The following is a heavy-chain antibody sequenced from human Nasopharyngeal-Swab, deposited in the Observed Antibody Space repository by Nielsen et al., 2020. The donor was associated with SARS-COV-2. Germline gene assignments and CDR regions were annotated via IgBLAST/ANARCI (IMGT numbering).Heavy chain of an antibody. CDR3: ATGPPVAGHNWFDP. J-gene: IGHJ5*02. D-gene: IGHD6-19*01. CDR2: CDPDDGET. CDR1: GYTLTELS. Sequence: ASVKVSCKVSGYTLTELSMHWVRQAPGKGLEWMGGCDPDDGETIYAQKFQGRVTMTEDTSTDTAYMELSSLRSEDTAVYYCATGPPVAGHNWFDPWGQGTLVTVSS. V-gene: IGHV1-24*01.